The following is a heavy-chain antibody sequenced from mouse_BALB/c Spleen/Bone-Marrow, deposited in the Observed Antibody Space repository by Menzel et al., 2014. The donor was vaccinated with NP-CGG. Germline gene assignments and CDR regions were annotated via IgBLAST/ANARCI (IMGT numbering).Heavy chain of an antibody. CDR3: ARTHYYGSSYPY. J-gene: IGHJ3*01. V-gene: IGHV3-2*02. Sequence: EVKLMESGPGLVKPSQSLSLICTVTGYSITSDYAWNWIRQFPGNKLEWMGYISYSGNTRYNPSLKSRISISRDTSKNQFFLQLNSVTTKDTATYYCARTHYYGSSYPYWGQGTLVTVSA. D-gene: IGHD1-1*01. CDR1: GYSITSDYA. CDR2: ISYSGNT.